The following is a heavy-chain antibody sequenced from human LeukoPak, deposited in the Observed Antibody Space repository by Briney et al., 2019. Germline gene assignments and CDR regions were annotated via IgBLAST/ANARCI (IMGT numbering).Heavy chain of an antibody. CDR3: ARGDLWAPNFDY. J-gene: IGHJ4*02. Sequence: ASVKVSCKASGYTFTGYYMHWVRQAPGQGLEWMGWINPNSGGTNYAQKFQGRVTMTRDTSISTAYMEVSRLRPDDTAVYYCARGDLWAPNFDYWGQGTLVTVSS. D-gene: IGHD3-16*01. V-gene: IGHV1-2*02. CDR2: INPNSGGT. CDR1: GYTFTGYY.